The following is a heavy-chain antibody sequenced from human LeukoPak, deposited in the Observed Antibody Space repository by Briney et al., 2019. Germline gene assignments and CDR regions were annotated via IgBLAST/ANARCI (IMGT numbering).Heavy chain of an antibody. CDR2: INPSGGST. D-gene: IGHD5-24*01. Sequence: ASVKVSCKPSGYTFTSYYTHWVRQAPGQGLEWMGIINPSGGSTSYVQKFQGRVTMTRDTSTSTVYMELSSLRSEDTAVYYCARGRDGYKDFDYWGQGTLVTVSS. V-gene: IGHV1-46*01. CDR3: ARGRDGYKDFDY. J-gene: IGHJ4*02. CDR1: GYTFTSYY.